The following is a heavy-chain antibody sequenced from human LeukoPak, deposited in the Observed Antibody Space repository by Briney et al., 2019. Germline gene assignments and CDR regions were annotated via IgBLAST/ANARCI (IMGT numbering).Heavy chain of an antibody. J-gene: IGHJ6*03. D-gene: IGHD3-22*01. CDR2: INPSGGST. CDR1: GYAFTSYY. Sequence: GASVKVSCKASGYAFTSYYMYWVRQAPGQGLEWMGIINPSGGSTSYAQKFQGRVTMTRDTSTSTVYMELSSLRSEDTAVYYCAILWKAYYYDSSGYYYRDYYYYYMDVWGKGTTVTVSS. V-gene: IGHV1-46*01. CDR3: AILWKAYYYDSSGYYYRDYYYYYMDV.